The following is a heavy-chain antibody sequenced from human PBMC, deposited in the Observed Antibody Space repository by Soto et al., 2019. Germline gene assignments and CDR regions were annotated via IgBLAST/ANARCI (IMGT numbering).Heavy chain of an antibody. CDR3: ARDPHIVVVVAADAFDI. Sequence: ASVKVSCKASGYTFTSYGISWVRQAPGQGLEWMGWISAYNGNTNYAQKLQGRVTMTTDTSTSTAYMELRSLRSDDTAVYYCARDPHIVVVVAADAFDIWGQGTMVNVSS. CDR1: GYTFTSYG. CDR2: ISAYNGNT. J-gene: IGHJ3*02. V-gene: IGHV1-18*01. D-gene: IGHD2-15*01.